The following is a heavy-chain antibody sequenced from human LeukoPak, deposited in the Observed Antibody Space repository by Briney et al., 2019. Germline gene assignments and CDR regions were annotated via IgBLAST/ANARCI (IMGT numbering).Heavy chain of an antibody. CDR3: ARDRSSSWSSDY. V-gene: IGHV3-30*03. Sequence: GGSLRLSCAASGFTFSSYGMHWVRQAPGKGLEWVAVISYDGSDKHYADSVKGRFTISRDNSKNTLYLQMNSLRAEDTAVYYCARDRSSSWSSDYWGQGTLVTVSS. CDR2: ISYDGSDK. CDR1: GFTFSSYG. J-gene: IGHJ4*02. D-gene: IGHD6-13*01.